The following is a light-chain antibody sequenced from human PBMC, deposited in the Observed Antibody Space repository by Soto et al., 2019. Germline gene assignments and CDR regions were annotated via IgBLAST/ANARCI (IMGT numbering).Light chain of an antibody. J-gene: IGKJ4*01. V-gene: IGKV1-27*01. CDR2: AAS. CDR1: QDISNY. Sequence: DIQMTQSPSSLSASVGDRVTITCRTRQDISNYLAWYQQKPGKVPKLLIYAASTLQSGVPSRFSGAGSGTDFSVNSSSLQPEDVATYYCQKYNRAPPTFGGRTKVYIQ. CDR3: QKYNRAPPT.